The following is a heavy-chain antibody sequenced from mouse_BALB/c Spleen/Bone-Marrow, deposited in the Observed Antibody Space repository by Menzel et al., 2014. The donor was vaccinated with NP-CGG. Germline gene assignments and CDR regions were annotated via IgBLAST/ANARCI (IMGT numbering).Heavy chain of an antibody. D-gene: IGHD3-3*01. CDR3: GRAWFAY. CDR1: GFTFSDYY. V-gene: IGHV5-4*02. J-gene: IGHJ3*01. Sequence: EVQLVESGGGLVKPGGSLKLSCAASGFTFSDYYMYWVRQTPEKRLEWVATISDGGSYTYYPDSVKGRFTISRDNAKNNLYLQMSSLKSEDTAMYYCGRAWFAYWGQGTLVTVSA. CDR2: ISDGGSYT.